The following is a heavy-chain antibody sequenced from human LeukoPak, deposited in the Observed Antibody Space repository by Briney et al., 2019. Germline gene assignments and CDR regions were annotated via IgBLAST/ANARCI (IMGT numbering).Heavy chain of an antibody. Sequence: ASVKVSCKASGGTFSSYAISWVRQAPGQGLEWMGGIILIFGTANYAQKFQGRVTITTDESTSTAYMELSSLRSEDTAVYYCAIHNGENFDYWGQGTLVTVSS. CDR2: IILIFGTA. J-gene: IGHJ4*02. CDR1: GGTFSSYA. CDR3: AIHNGENFDY. V-gene: IGHV1-69*05. D-gene: IGHD3-10*01.